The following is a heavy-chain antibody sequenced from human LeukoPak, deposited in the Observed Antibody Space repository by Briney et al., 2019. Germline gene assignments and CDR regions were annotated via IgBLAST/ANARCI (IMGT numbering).Heavy chain of an antibody. Sequence: GGSLRLSCAASGFTFSSYAMHWVRQAPGKGLEWVAVISFDGSNEYYADSVKGRFTISRDNSKNTLYLQMNSLRSEDTAVYYCAREGIVVVTAAPGYWGQGTLVTVSS. V-gene: IGHV3-30-3*01. D-gene: IGHD2-21*02. CDR1: GFTFSSYA. CDR2: ISFDGSNE. J-gene: IGHJ4*02. CDR3: AREGIVVVTAAPGY.